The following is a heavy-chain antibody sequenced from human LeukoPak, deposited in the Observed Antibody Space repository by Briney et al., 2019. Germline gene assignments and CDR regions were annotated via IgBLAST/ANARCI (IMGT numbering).Heavy chain of an antibody. CDR2: ISSSSSNI. Sequence: GGSLRLSCAASGFTFSSYSMNWVRQAPGKGLEWVSSISSSSSNIYYADSVKGRFTISRDNAKNSLYLQMNSLRVEDTAVYYCARCTTGRTFGSLREIKRSREIDYWGQGTLVTVSS. CDR3: ARCTTGRTFGSLREIKRSREIDY. D-gene: IGHD1-1*01. CDR1: GFTFSSYS. V-gene: IGHV3-21*01. J-gene: IGHJ4*02.